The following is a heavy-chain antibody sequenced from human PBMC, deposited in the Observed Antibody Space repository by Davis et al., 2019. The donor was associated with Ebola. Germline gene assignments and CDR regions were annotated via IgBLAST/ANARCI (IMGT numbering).Heavy chain of an antibody. D-gene: IGHD1-14*01. CDR1: GFGFTFSSYA. CDR3: ARVSSETGSDY. CDR2: ISYDGSHK. J-gene: IGHJ4*02. V-gene: IGHV3-30*04. Sequence: GGSLRLSCEVSGFGFTFSSYAFHWVRQAPGKGLEWLAVISYDGSHKYYADSVKGRFTISRDNAKNSLYLQMNSLRAEDTAVYYCARVSSETGSDYWGQGTLVTVSS.